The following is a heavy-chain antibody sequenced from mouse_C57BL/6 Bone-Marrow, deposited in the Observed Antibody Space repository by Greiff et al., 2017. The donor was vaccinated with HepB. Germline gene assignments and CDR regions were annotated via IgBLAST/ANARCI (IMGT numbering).Heavy chain of an antibody. Sequence: LEESGAELARPGASVKMSCKASGYTFTSYTMHWVNQRPGQGLEWIGYINPSSGYTKYNQKFKDKATLTADKSSSTAYMQLSSLTSEDSAVYYCAFYDYDYFDYWGQGTTLTVSS. J-gene: IGHJ2*01. D-gene: IGHD2-4*01. V-gene: IGHV1-4*01. CDR1: GYTFTSYT. CDR3: AFYDYDYFDY. CDR2: INPSSGYT.